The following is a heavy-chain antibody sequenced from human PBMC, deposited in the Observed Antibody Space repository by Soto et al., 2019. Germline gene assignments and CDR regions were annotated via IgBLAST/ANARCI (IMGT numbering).Heavy chain of an antibody. Sequence: TLSLTCTVSVGSISSGGYFCSWFRQPPGKGLEWIGYIYYSGNIYYNPSLRSRVTISVDTSKNQFSLKMSSVTAADTAVYSCARGWVQSHYFESWGQGTLVNVSS. CDR2: IYYSGNI. V-gene: IGHV4-31*03. CDR1: VGSISSGGYF. J-gene: IGHJ4*02. D-gene: IGHD1-1*01. CDR3: ARGWVQSHYFES.